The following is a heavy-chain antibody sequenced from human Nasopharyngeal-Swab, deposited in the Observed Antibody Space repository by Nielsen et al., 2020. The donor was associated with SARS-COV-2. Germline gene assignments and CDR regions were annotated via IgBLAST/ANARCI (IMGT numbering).Heavy chain of an antibody. CDR1: GFTFGSYT. D-gene: IGHD5-18*01. J-gene: IGHJ3*02. CDR2: ISSSGSNA. Sequence: GGSLRLSCEASGFTFGSYTMNWDRQAPGKGLEWVSFISSSGSNAYYADSVKGRFTISRDNANNSLYLQMNSLRADDTAVYYCVRDGALIQLWLLPHALDIWGQGTLVTVSS. V-gene: IGHV3-48*04. CDR3: VRDGALIQLWLLPHALDI.